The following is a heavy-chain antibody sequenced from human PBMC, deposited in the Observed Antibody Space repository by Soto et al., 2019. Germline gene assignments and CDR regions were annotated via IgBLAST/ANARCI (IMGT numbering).Heavy chain of an antibody. CDR3: ARSSGGWFDP. CDR2: INPNGGST. D-gene: IGHD3-16*01. Sequence: GASVKVSCKAPGDTFTSYYMHWVRQAPGHGLEWMGVINPNGGSTRFAQKFQGRVTMTSDTSTSTVYMELRGLTSEDTAVYYCARSSGGWFDPWGQGTLVTVSS. J-gene: IGHJ5*02. V-gene: IGHV1-46*01. CDR1: GDTFTSYY.